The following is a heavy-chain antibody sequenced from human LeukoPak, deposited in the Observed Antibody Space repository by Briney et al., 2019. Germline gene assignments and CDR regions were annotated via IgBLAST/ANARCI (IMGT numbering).Heavy chain of an antibody. J-gene: IGHJ4*02. V-gene: IGHV4-61*02. Sequence: SETLSLTCTVSGDSISSGDYYWSWIRQPAGKGLEWIGRISSSGSTNYNPSLKSRVTISVDTSKNQFSLKLSSVTAADTAVYYCARGLWFGDENPPYFDYWGQGILVTVSS. CDR3: ARGLWFGDENPPYFDY. CDR1: GDSISSGDYY. D-gene: IGHD3-10*01. CDR2: ISSSGST.